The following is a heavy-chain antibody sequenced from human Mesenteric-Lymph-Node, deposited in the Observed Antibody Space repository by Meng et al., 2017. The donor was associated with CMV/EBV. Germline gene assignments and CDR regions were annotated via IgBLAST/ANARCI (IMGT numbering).Heavy chain of an antibody. V-gene: IGHV4-61*01. CDR1: GGSLSRSSYY. D-gene: IGHD1-14*01. J-gene: IGHJ4*02. Sequence: CTVSGGSLSRSSYYWSWIRQPPGKGLEWIGYIDYSGSTTDSPSLKSRVTISLETSKNQFSVSLSSVTTADTAVYYCARRYTTSSRLDYWGQGTLVTVSS. CDR3: ARRYTTSSRLDY. CDR2: IDYSGST.